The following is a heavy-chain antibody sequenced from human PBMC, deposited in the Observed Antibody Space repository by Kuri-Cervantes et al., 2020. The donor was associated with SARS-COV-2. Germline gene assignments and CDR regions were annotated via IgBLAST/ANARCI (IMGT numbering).Heavy chain of an antibody. V-gene: IGHV3-7*01. CDR1: GFTFSSYW. Sequence: GGSLRLSCAASGFTFSSYWMSWVRQAPGKGLEWVANINQDGSEKYYVDSVKGRFTISRDNSKNTLYLQMNSLRAEDTAVYYCARDRVGVHDYWGQGTLVTVSS. CDR2: INQDGSEK. CDR3: ARDRVGVHDY. J-gene: IGHJ4*02. D-gene: IGHD2-21*01.